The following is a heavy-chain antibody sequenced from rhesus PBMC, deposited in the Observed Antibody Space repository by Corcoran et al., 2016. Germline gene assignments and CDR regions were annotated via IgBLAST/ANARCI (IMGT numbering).Heavy chain of an antibody. CDR1: GFTFSGYE. D-gene: IGHD4-35*01. J-gene: IGHJ6*01. V-gene: IGHV3-115*02. CDR3: ARLGYGNYLGLDS. CDR2: IGGDSSYT. Sequence: EVQLAASGGGLVQPGGSLRLSCADSGFTFSGYELHWVRQPPGQGLESVSVIGGDSSYTHYADSVKGRFTISRDNAKNSLSLQMNSLRAEDTAVYYCARLGYGNYLGLDSWGQGVVVTVSS.